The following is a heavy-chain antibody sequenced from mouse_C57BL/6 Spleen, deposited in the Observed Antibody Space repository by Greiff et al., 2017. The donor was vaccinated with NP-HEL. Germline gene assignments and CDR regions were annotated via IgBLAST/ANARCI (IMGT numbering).Heavy chain of an antibody. D-gene: IGHD1-1*01. Sequence: QVQLQQSGAELVRPGASVTLSCKASGYTFTDYEMHWVKQTPVHGLEWIGAIDPETGGTAYNQKFKGKAILTADKSSSTAYMELRSLTSEDSAVYYCTRAHGSSYVFAYWGQGTLVTVSA. CDR3: TRAHGSSYVFAY. CDR1: GYTFTDYE. J-gene: IGHJ3*01. CDR2: IDPETGGT. V-gene: IGHV1-15*01.